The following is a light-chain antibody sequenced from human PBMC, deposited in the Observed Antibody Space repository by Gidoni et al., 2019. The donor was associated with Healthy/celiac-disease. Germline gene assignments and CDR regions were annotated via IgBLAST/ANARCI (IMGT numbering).Light chain of an antibody. V-gene: IGKV1-9*01. J-gene: IGKJ3*01. CDR3: QQLNSYPSG. CDR1: QGISSY. CDR2: AAS. Sequence: DIQLTQSPSFLSASVGDRVTITCRASQGISSYLAWYQQKPGKAPKLLIYAASTLQSGVPSRFSGSGSGTEFTLTISSLQPEDFATYYCQQLNSYPSGFXPXTKVXIK.